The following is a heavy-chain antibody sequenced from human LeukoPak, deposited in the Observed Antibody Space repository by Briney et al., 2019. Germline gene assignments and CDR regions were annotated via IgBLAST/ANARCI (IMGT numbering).Heavy chain of an antibody. CDR2: INSDGSST. J-gene: IGHJ4*02. D-gene: IGHD5-12*01. V-gene: IGHV3-74*01. Sequence: GGSLRLSCAASEFTFSSYWMHWVRQAPGKGLVWVSRINSDGSSTSYADSVKGRFTISRDNTKNTLYLQMNSLRAEDTAVYYCARDPRSRGWLRSSASYWGQGTLVTVSS. CDR1: EFTFSSYW. CDR3: ARDPRSRGWLRSSASY.